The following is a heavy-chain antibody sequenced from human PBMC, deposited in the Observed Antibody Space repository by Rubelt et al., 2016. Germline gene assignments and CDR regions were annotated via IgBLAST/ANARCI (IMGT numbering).Heavy chain of an antibody. Sequence: AGRSLRLSCAASGFTFSSYGMHWVRQAPGKGLEYVSAISSNGGNTYYADSVKGRFTISRDNSKNTLYLQMSSLRAEDTAVYYCVKDKGDGYTYDYWGQGTLVTVSS. CDR2: ISSNGGNT. D-gene: IGHD5-24*01. V-gene: IGHV3-64D*06. J-gene: IGHJ4*02. CDR3: VKDKGDGYTYDY. CDR1: GFTFSSYG.